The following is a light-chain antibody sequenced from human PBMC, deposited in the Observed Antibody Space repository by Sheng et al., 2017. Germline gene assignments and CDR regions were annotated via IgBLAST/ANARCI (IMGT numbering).Light chain of an antibody. Sequence: QSALTQPASVSGSPGQPITISCTGTSSDVGSYNFVSWFQRHPGKAPKLIIYEGSKRPSGVSNHFSGSKSGNTASLTISGLQAEDEADYYCCSFAGGGTWVFGGGTKLTVL. J-gene: IGLJ3*02. CDR1: SSDVGSYNF. V-gene: IGLV2-23*01. CDR2: EGS. CDR3: CSFAGGGTWV.